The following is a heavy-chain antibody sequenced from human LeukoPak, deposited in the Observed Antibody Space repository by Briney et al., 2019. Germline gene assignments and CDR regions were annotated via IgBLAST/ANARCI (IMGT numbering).Heavy chain of an antibody. J-gene: IGHJ4*02. D-gene: IGHD1-26*01. V-gene: IGHV3-30*09. CDR3: ARDAVPTIVAALIDY. CDR2: ISYDGNNK. Sequence: PGGSLRLSCEASGFTFSNYALHWVRQAPGKGLDWVAVISYDGNNKYYADSVKGRFVISRDNSKNTLYLQMNSLRPEDSAVYYCARDAVPTIVAALIDYWGQGTLVTVSS. CDR1: GFTFSNYA.